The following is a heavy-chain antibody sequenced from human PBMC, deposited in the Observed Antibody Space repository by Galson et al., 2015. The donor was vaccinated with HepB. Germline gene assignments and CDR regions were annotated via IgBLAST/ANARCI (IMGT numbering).Heavy chain of an antibody. Sequence: ETLSLTCTVSGGSISSSNWWSWVRQPPGKGLEWIGEIYHSGSTNYNPSLKSRVTISVDKSKNQFSLKLSSVTAADTAVYYCAREGHMVRGVIITQDDPSYYYYYMDVWGKGTTVTVSS. D-gene: IGHD3-10*01. CDR2: IYHSGST. CDR3: AREGHMVRGVIITQDDPSYYYYYMDV. J-gene: IGHJ6*03. V-gene: IGHV4-4*02. CDR1: GGSISSSNW.